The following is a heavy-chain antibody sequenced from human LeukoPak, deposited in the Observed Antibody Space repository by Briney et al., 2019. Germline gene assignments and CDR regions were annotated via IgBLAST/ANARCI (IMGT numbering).Heavy chain of an antibody. CDR3: ASERLDYGYYYY. CDR1: GFTFSSYA. V-gene: IGHV4-39*07. Sequence: GSLRLSCAASGFTFSSYAMSWVRQPPGKGLEWIGSIYYSGSTYYNPSLKSRVTISVDTSKNQFSLKLSSVPAADTAVYYCASERLDYGYYYYWGQGTLVTVSS. CDR2: IYYSGST. D-gene: IGHD3-22*01. J-gene: IGHJ4*02.